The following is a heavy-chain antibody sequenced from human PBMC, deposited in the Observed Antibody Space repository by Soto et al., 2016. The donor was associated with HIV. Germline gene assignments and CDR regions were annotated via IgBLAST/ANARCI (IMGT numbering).Heavy chain of an antibody. V-gene: IGHV1-69*13. CDR2: IIPIFKTS. CDR3: ARDNVAGGHENFYYYGMDV. Sequence: QVRLVQSGAEVKKPGSSVKVSCKASGGTFSSYPISWVRQAPGQGLEWMGGIIPIFKTSKNAQKFQGRVTITADESTSTAYMELRSLTSDDTAVYYCARDNVAGGHENFYYYGMDVWGQGTAVTVSS. D-gene: IGHD5-12*01. CDR1: GGTFSSYP. J-gene: IGHJ6*02.